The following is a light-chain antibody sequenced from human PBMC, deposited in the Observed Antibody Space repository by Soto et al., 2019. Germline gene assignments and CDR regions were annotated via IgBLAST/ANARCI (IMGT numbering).Light chain of an antibody. CDR2: DVS. V-gene: IGLV2-14*01. J-gene: IGLJ1*01. CDR1: SSDVGGYNY. Sequence: QSVLTQPASVSGSPGQSITISCTGPSSDVGGYNYVSWYQQHPGKAPKLMIYDVSNRPSGVSNRFSGSKSGNTASLTISGLQAEDEADYYCSSYTSSILYVFGTGT. CDR3: SSYTSSILYV.